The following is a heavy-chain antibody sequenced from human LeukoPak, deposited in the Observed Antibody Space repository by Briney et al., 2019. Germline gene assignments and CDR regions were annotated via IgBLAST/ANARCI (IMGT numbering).Heavy chain of an antibody. Sequence: ASVKVSCKASGYTFTSYGISWVRQAPGQGLEWMGWISAYNGATNYAHKFQGRVTMTTDTPTTTAYMELRSLRSEDTAVYYCARQQLEWATIRNVGYYQYYYMDVWGKGTTVTVSS. CDR2: ISAYNGAT. CDR1: GYTFTSYG. V-gene: IGHV1-18*01. J-gene: IGHJ6*03. D-gene: IGHD1-1*01. CDR3: ARQQLEWATIRNVGYYQYYYMDV.